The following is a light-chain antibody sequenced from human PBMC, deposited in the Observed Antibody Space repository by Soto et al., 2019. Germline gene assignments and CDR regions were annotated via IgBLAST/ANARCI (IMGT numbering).Light chain of an antibody. Sequence: DIEIAQSPASLSASVGDRATISCRASQGISNYLAWYQQKPGQVPKLLIYAASTLQSGVPSRFSGSGSGTDFTLTISSLQPEDFAAYYCQKYNSAPRTFGRGTKVDIK. CDR2: AAS. CDR3: QKYNSAPRT. V-gene: IGKV1-27*01. CDR1: QGISNY. J-gene: IGKJ1*01.